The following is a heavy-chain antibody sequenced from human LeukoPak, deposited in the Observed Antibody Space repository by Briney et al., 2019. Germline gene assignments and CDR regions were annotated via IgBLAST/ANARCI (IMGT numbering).Heavy chain of an antibody. CDR3: ARGRDYVWGSYRRTYYFDY. Sequence: ASVKVSCKASGYTFTSYYMHWVRQASGQGLEWMGIINPSGGSTSYAQKFQGRVTMTRDTSASTVYMELSSLRSEGTAVYYCARGRDYVWGSYRRTYYFDYWGQGTLVTVSS. J-gene: IGHJ4*02. D-gene: IGHD3-16*02. CDR1: GYTFTSYY. CDR2: INPSGGST. V-gene: IGHV1-46*01.